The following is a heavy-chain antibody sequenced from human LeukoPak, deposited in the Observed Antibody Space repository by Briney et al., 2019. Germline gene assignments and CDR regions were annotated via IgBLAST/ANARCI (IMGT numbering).Heavy chain of an antibody. V-gene: IGHV3-21*04. CDR2: ISSSSSYI. J-gene: IGHJ4*02. CDR3: AKDTDGYSSGWYDY. D-gene: IGHD6-19*01. CDR1: GFTFSSYS. Sequence: GGSLRLSCAASGFTFSSYSMNWVRQAPGKGLEWVSSISSSSSYIYYADSVKGRFTISRDNAKNSLYLQMNSLRAEDTALYYCAKDTDGYSSGWYDYWGQGTLVTVSS.